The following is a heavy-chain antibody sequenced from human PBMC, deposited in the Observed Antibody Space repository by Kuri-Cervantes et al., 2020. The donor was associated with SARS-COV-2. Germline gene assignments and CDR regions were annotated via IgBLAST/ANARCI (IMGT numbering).Heavy chain of an antibody. CDR3: ARGAN. CDR2: IYSGGST. Sequence: GESLKISCAASGFTVSSNYMSWVRQAPGKGLEWVSVIYSGGSTYYADSVKGRFTISRHNCKNTLYLQMNSLRAEDTAVYYCARGANWGQGTTVTVSS. CDR1: GFTVSSNY. V-gene: IGHV3-53*04. J-gene: IGHJ6*02.